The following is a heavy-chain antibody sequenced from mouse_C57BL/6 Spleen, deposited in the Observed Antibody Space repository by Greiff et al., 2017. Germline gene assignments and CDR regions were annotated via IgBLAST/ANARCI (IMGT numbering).Heavy chain of an antibody. J-gene: IGHJ4*01. D-gene: IGHD1-1*01. Sequence: EVPVVESGEGLVKPGGSLKLSCAASGFTFSSYAMSWVRQTPEKRLEWVAYISSGGDYIYDADTVTGRFTISRDNARNTLYLQMSRLNSEDTTMYYCTRFMFTHDAMDYWGQGTSVTVSS. CDR1: GFTFSSYA. CDR2: ISSGGDYI. V-gene: IGHV5-9-1*02. CDR3: TRFMFTHDAMDY.